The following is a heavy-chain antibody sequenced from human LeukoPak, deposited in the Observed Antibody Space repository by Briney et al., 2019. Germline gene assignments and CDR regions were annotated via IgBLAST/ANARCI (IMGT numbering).Heavy chain of an antibody. V-gene: IGHV4-59*01. CDR2: IYYSGST. CDR3: AREDYSDSSGYYQY. CDR1: GGSISSYY. D-gene: IGHD3-22*01. J-gene: IGHJ4*02. Sequence: SETLSLTCTVSGGSISSYYWSWIRQPPGKGLEWIGYIYYSGSTNYNPSLKSRVTISVDTSKNQFSLKLSSVTAADTAVYYCAREDYSDSSGYYQYWGQGTLVTVSS.